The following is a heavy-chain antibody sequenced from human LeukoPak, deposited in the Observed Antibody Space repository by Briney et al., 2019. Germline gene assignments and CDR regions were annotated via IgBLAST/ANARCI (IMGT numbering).Heavy chain of an antibody. CDR1: GYTFTRYN. J-gene: IGHJ6*03. CDR2: INPSGGSP. CDR3: ARAQGSYYHYDRDL. Sequence: EASVKVSCKASGYTFTRYNLHWVRHAPGQGLEWMGIINPSGGSPNYAQKFQGRVTMTRDMSTNTVNMELSSLRSEDSCVYYCARAQGSYYHYDRDLWGKGTTVSVSS. D-gene: IGHD1-26*01. V-gene: IGHV1-46*01.